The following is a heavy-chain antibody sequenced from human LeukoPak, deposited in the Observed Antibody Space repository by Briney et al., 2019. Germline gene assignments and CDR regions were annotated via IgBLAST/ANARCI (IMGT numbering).Heavy chain of an antibody. CDR3: ATLLRSGY. V-gene: IGHV3-53*01. CDR2: IYSGGRT. D-gene: IGHD3-3*01. Sequence: PGGSLRLSCAASGFTFSTYSMNWVRQAPGKGLEWVSVIYSGGRTYYADSVKGRFTISRDNSKNTLYLQMNSLRAEDTAVYYCATLLRSGYWGQGTLVTVSS. J-gene: IGHJ4*02. CDR1: GFTFSTYS.